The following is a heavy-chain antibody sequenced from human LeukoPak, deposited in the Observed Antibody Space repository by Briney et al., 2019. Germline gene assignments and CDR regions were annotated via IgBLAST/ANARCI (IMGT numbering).Heavy chain of an antibody. CDR1: GYTFTGYY. J-gene: IGHJ3*02. Sequence: HRASVTVSCTASGYTFTGYYMHWVRQAPGQGLEWMGWINPNSGGTNYAQKFQGRVTMTRDTSISTAYMELSRLRSDDTAVYYCARDAGLLRRNDAFDIWGQGTMVTVSS. CDR2: INPNSGGT. V-gene: IGHV1-2*02. D-gene: IGHD1-26*01. CDR3: ARDAGLLRRNDAFDI.